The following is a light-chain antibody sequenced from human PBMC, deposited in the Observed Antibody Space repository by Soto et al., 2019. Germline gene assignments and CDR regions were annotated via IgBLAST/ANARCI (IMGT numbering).Light chain of an antibody. CDR2: EVS. CDR3: SSYTSSSVWV. J-gene: IGLJ3*02. CDR1: SSDIGGYNY. V-gene: IGLV2-14*01. Sequence: QSALTQPASVSGSPGQSITISYTGTSSDIGGYNYVSWYQQHPGKAHKLMIYEVSNRPSGVSNRFSGSSSGNTASLTISGLQAEDEADYYFSSYTSSSVWVFGGGTKLTVL.